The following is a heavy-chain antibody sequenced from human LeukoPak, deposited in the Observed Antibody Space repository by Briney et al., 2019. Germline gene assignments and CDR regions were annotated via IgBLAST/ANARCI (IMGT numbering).Heavy chain of an antibody. CDR3: ARGGGWAYCGGDCYDYYFDY. CDR2: ISAYNGNT. V-gene: IGHV1-18*01. Sequence: GASVKVSCKASGYTFTSYGISWVRQAPGQGLEWMGWISAYNGNTNYAQKLQGRVTMTTDTSTSTAYMELRSLRSDDTAVYYCARGGGWAYCGGDCYDYYFDYWGQGTLVTVSS. CDR1: GYTFTSYG. D-gene: IGHD2-21*02. J-gene: IGHJ4*02.